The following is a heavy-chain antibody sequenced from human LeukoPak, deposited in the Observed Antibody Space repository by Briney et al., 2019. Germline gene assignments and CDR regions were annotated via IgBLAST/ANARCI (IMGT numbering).Heavy chain of an antibody. V-gene: IGHV4-34*01. CDR3: ARLRGYYFGSGTHTGFDY. J-gene: IGHJ4*02. CDR2: INHSGST. CDR1: GGSFSGYY. D-gene: IGHD3-10*01. Sequence: PSETLSLTCAVDGGSFSGYYWSWIRQPPGKGLEWIGEINHSGSTNYNPSLKSRLTISVDTSKSQFSLKLSSVTAADTAVYYCARLRGYYFGSGTHTGFDYWGQGTLVTVSS.